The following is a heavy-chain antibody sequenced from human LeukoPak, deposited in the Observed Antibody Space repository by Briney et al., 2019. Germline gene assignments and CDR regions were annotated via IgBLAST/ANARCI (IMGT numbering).Heavy chain of an antibody. Sequence: PSETLSLTCTVSGGSISSYYRSWIRQPPGKGLEWIGYIYYSGSTNYNPSLKSRVTISVDTSKNQFSLKLSSVTAADTAVYYCARGREPYGSGPNWFDPWGQGTLVTVSS. CDR2: IYYSGST. V-gene: IGHV4-59*01. CDR3: ARGREPYGSGPNWFDP. J-gene: IGHJ5*02. D-gene: IGHD3-10*01. CDR1: GGSISSYY.